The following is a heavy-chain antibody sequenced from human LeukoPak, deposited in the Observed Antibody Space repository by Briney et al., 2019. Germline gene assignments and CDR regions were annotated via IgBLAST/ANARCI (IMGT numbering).Heavy chain of an antibody. Sequence: PGGSLRLSCAASGFRFSNYWMSWVRQAPGKGLEWVANIKPDGSEKYYVDSVKGRSTTSRDNAKNSLYLQMNSLRAEDTAVYYCARLGDSSGYYDFWGQGALVTVSS. CDR1: GFRFSNYW. V-gene: IGHV3-7*01. CDR2: IKPDGSEK. CDR3: ARLGDSSGYYDF. J-gene: IGHJ4*02. D-gene: IGHD3-22*01.